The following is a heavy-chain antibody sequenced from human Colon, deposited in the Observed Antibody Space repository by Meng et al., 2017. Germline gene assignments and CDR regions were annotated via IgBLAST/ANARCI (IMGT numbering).Heavy chain of an antibody. CDR3: TRGWMPE. Sequence: VRQVGWGGGLVKPGESLRLSWAASGFTFSCFSLSWVRQAPGKGLEWVSSITGDSTYIYYADSVKGRFTVSRDNAKNSLYLQMNSLRADDTAVYYCTRGWMPEWGQGTLVTVSS. V-gene: IGHV3-21*01. J-gene: IGHJ4*01. D-gene: IGHD2-2*01. CDR1: GFTFSCFS. CDR2: ITGDSTYI.